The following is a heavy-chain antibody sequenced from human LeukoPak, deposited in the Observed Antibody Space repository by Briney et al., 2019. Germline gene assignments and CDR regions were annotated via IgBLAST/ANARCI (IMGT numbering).Heavy chain of an antibody. D-gene: IGHD3-10*01. V-gene: IGHV1-69*13. J-gene: IGHJ4*02. CDR2: IIPIFGTA. CDR3: ARDAGRGVSYNY. Sequence: AASVTVSCTASGGTFSSYAISWVRQAPGQGLEWMGGIIPIFGTANYAQKFQGRVTITADESTSTAYMELSSLRSEDTAVYYCARDAGRGVSYNYWCQGTLVTVSS. CDR1: GGTFSSYA.